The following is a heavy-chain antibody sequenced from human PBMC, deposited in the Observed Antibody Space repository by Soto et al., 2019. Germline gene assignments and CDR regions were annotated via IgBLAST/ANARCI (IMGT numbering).Heavy chain of an antibody. CDR1: GFTFSSYA. J-gene: IGHJ4*02. CDR3: ARDTVNDFWSGYYCY. Sequence: PGGSLRLSCAASGFTFSSYAMHWVRQAPGKGLEWVAVISYDGSNKYYADSVKGRFTISRDNSKNTLYLQINSLRAEDTAVYYCARDTVNDFWSGYYCYWGQGTLVTVSS. V-gene: IGHV3-30-3*01. CDR2: ISYDGSNK. D-gene: IGHD3-3*01.